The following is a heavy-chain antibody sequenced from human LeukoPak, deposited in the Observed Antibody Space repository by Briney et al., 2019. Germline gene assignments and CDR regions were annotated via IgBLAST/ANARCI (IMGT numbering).Heavy chain of an antibody. CDR1: GTSYSGYY. V-gene: IGHV4-34*01. CDR3: AREGVGLAIGDY. J-gene: IGHJ4*02. Sequence: SETLSLTCAVDGTSYSGYYWSWIRQPPGKGLEWIGEINHSGSTNYNPSLKSRVTILVDTSKNQFSLKLSSVTAADTAVYYCAREGVGLAIGDYWGQGTLVTVSS. D-gene: IGHD3-16*01. CDR2: INHSGST.